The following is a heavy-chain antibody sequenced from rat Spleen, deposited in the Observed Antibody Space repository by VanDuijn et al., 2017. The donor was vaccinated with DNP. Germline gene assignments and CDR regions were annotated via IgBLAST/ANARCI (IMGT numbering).Heavy chain of an antibody. D-gene: IGHD1-5*01. CDR3: ARGTGSWFAF. Sequence: EVQLQESGPGLVKPSQSLSLTCSVTGNSITSNYWGWIRKFPGNEMEWIGHISYSVSTTYNPSLKSRIPITRDTSKNQFFLQLNSVTSEDTSTVYCARGTGSWFAFWGQGTLVTVSS. CDR2: ISYSVST. CDR1: GNSITSNY. V-gene: IGHV3-1*01. J-gene: IGHJ3*01.